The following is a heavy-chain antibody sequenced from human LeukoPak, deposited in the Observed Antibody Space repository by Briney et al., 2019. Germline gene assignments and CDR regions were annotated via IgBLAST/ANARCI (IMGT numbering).Heavy chain of an antibody. CDR3: ARQEGGIVGPY. CDR1: GGSFSGYY. CDR2: INHSGST. Sequence: SETLSLTCAVYGGSFSGYYWSWIRQPPGKGLEWIGEINHSGSTNYNPSLKSRVTISVDTSKNQFSLKLSSVTAADTAVYYCARQEGGIVGPYWGQGTLVTVSS. D-gene: IGHD1-26*01. V-gene: IGHV4-34*01. J-gene: IGHJ4*02.